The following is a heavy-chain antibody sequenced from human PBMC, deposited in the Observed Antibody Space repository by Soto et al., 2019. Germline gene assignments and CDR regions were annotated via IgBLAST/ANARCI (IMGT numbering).Heavy chain of an antibody. Sequence: GGSLRLSCAASGFTFSSYAMSWVRQAPGKGLEWVSAISGSGGSTYYADSVKGRFTISRDNSKNTLYLQMNSLRAEDTAVYYCALRDSSAYYDFWSGYANYDYWGQGTLVTVSS. CDR2: ISGSGGST. CDR1: GFTFSSYA. V-gene: IGHV3-23*01. J-gene: IGHJ4*02. CDR3: ALRDSSAYYDFWSGYANYDY. D-gene: IGHD3-3*01.